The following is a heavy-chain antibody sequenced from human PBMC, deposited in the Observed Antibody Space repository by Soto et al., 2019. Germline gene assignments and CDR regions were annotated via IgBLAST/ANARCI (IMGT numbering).Heavy chain of an antibody. CDR1: GGSISSYY. D-gene: IGHD2-2*01. CDR3: ARDPAANYFDY. V-gene: IGHV4-59*01. J-gene: IGHJ4*02. CDR2: IYYSGST. Sequence: SETLSLTCTVSGGSISSYYWSWIRQPPGKGLEWIGYIYYSGSTNYNPSLKSRVTISVDTSKNQSSLKLSSVTAADTAVYYCARDPAANYFDYWGQGTLVTVSS.